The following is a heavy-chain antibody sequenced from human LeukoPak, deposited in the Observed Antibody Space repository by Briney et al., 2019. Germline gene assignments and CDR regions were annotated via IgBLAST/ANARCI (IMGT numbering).Heavy chain of an antibody. J-gene: IGHJ4*02. V-gene: IGHV3-30*18. Sequence: GGSLRLSCAASGFTFSNYYMSWIRPAPGKGLEWVAVISDDGTTKEYADSVKGRFTISRDNSKNTVYLQMNSLRPDDTAVYYCAKPIGYCTGGRCYSFDYWGQGTLVTVSS. CDR3: AKPIGYCTGGRCYSFDY. CDR1: GFTFSNYY. CDR2: ISDDGTTK. D-gene: IGHD2-15*01.